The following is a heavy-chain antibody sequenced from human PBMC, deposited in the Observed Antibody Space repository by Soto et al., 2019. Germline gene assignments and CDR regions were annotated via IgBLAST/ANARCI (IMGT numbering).Heavy chain of an antibody. J-gene: IGHJ5*02. CDR1: AGPPSPGGYS. CDR2: IYHSGST. D-gene: IGHD2-2*01. Sequence: VSAGPPSPGGYSWSWIRQPPGKGLEWIGYIYHSGSTYYNPSLKSRVTISVDRSKNQFSLKLSSVTAADTAVYYCARVPDRWGQGTLVTV. V-gene: IGHV4-30-2*01. CDR3: ARVPDR.